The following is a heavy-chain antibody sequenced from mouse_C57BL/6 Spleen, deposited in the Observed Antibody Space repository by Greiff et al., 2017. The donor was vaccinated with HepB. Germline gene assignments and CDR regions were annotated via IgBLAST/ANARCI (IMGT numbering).Heavy chain of an antibody. J-gene: IGHJ3*01. CDR3: TTGLRRGFAY. CDR2: IDPENGDT. CDR1: GFNIKDDY. D-gene: IGHD2-2*01. Sequence: LQQSGAELVRPGASVKLSCTASGFNIKDDYMHWVKQRPEQGLEWIGWIDPENGDTEYASKFQGKATITADTSSNTAYLQLSSLTSEDTAVYYCTTGLRRGFAYWGQGTLVTVSA. V-gene: IGHV14-4*01.